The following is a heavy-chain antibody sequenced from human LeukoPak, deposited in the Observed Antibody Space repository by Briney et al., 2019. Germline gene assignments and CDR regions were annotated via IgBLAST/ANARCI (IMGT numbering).Heavy chain of an antibody. CDR2: IYYSGST. Sequence: SETLSLTCTVSGGSISNSLYFWGWIRQPPGKGLEWIGSIYYSGSTYYNPSLKSRVTISVDTSKNHFSLKLSSVTAADTAVYYCARHRHYSGSSSDPWGQGTLVTVSS. J-gene: IGHJ5*02. D-gene: IGHD1-26*01. CDR3: ARHRHYSGSSSDP. CDR1: GGSISNSLYF. V-gene: IGHV4-39*01.